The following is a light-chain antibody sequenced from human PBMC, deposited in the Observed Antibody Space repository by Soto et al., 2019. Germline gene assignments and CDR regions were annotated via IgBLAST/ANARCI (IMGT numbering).Light chain of an antibody. Sequence: DIVMTQSPDSLAVSLGERATINCKSSQSVLYNSDNKNYFAWYQQKPGQPPKLLIYWASTRASGVPDRFSGSGSGADFTLTISSLEAEDVALYYCQQYYTTLTFGGGTKVEIK. CDR2: WAS. CDR1: QSVLYNSDNKNY. J-gene: IGKJ4*01. CDR3: QQYYTTLT. V-gene: IGKV4-1*01.